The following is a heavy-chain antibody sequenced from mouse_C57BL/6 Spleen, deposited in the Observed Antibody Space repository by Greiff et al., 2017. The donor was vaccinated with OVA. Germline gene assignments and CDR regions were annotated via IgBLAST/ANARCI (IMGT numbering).Heavy chain of an antibody. D-gene: IGHD2-3*01. CDR2: INPSNGGT. Sequence: VQLQQPGTELVKPGASVKLSCKASGYTFTSYWMHWVKQRPGQGLEWIGNINPSNGGTNYNEKFKSKATLTVDKSSSTAYMQLSSLTSEDSAVYYCARWDGYYRGLCDYWGQGTTLTVSS. J-gene: IGHJ2*01. CDR1: GYTFTSYW. CDR3: ARWDGYYRGLCDY. V-gene: IGHV1-53*01.